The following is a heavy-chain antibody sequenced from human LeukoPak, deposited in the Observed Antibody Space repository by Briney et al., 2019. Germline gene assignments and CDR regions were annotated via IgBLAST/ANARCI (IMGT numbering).Heavy chain of an antibody. J-gene: IGHJ5*02. CDR1: GGSISSDY. D-gene: IGHD5-12*01. CDR2: ICYSGST. CDR3: ARGLRGGGYDLNWFDP. Sequence: SQTLSLTCTVSGGSISSDYWSWIRHPPRKGLERNGIICYSGSTSYNPSLKSRVTISVDTSKIQFSLKLSSVTAADTTVYYCARGLRGGGYDLNWFDPWGQGTLVTVSS. V-gene: IGHV4-59*01.